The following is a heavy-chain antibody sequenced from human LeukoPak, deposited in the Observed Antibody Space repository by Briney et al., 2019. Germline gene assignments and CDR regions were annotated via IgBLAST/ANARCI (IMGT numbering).Heavy chain of an antibody. D-gene: IGHD3-22*01. CDR2: IYYSGST. CDR3: ARDSSGYYRWFDP. V-gene: IGHV4-59*01. J-gene: IGHJ5*02. CDR1: GGSISSYY. Sequence: SETLSLTCTVSGGSISSYYWSWIRQPPGKGLEWIGYIYYSGSTNYNPSLKSRVTISVNTSKNQFSLKLSSVTAADTAVYYCARDSSGYYRWFDPWGQGTLVTVSS.